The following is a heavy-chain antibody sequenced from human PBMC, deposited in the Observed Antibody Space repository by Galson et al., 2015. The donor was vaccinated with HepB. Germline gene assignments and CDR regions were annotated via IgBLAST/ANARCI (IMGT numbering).Heavy chain of an antibody. CDR1: GFTFDDYA. D-gene: IGHD4-11*01. V-gene: IGHV3-23*01. Sequence: SLRLSCAASGFTFDDYAMSWVRQAPGKGLEWVSTITGSGIYTYYADSVKGRFTISRDNSKNTLYLQMNSLRAEDTAVYYCAKLGFNTVIPNWGQGTLVTVSS. CDR2: ITGSGIYT. CDR3: AKLGFNTVIPN. J-gene: IGHJ4*02.